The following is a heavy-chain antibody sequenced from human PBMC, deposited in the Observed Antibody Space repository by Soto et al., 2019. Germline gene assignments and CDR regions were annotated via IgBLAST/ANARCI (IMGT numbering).Heavy chain of an antibody. CDR3: AHSVVAGLGYYFDY. V-gene: IGHV2-5*02. D-gene: IGHD6-19*01. CDR1: GFSLSTTRVA. CDR2: IYWDDDK. J-gene: IGHJ4*02. Sequence: QITLKESGPTLVKPTQTLTLTCTFSGFSLSTTRVAVGWIRQPPGKALEWLALIYWDDDKRYSPFLKSRLTIHKATSKNQVVLTMTTMDPVDTATYYCAHSVVAGLGYYFDYWGQGTLVTVSS.